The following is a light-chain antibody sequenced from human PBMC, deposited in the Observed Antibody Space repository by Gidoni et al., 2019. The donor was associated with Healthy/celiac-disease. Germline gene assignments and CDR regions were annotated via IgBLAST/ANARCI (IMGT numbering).Light chain of an antibody. CDR1: QSISSW. J-gene: IGKJ3*01. V-gene: IGKV1-5*03. CDR2: KAS. Sequence: DIQMTQSPSTLSASVGDRVTITCRASQSISSWLAWYQQKPGKAPKLLSYKASSLESGVPSRFSGSGSGTEFTLTISSLQPDDFATYYCQQYNSYPGTFXPXTKVDIK. CDR3: QQYNSYPGT.